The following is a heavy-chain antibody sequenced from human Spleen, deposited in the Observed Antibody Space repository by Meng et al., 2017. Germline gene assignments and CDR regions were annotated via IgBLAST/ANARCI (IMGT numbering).Heavy chain of an antibody. CDR2: ISWNSGTI. CDR3: AKGDRGSYRLNYYGMDV. D-gene: IGHD1-26*01. J-gene: IGHJ6*02. CDR1: GFTFDDYG. Sequence: SLKISCAASGFTFDDYGMSWVRQAPGKGLEWVSGISWNSGTIDYADSVKGRFTLSRDNAKNSLYLQMNSLRAEDTALYYCAKGDRGSYRLNYYGMDVWGQGTMVTVSS. V-gene: IGHV3-9*01.